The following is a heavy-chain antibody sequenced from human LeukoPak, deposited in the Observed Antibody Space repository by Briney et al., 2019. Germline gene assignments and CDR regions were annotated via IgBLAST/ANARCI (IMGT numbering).Heavy chain of an antibody. CDR2: VGRDGVTT. J-gene: IGHJ6*02. Sequence: PGGSLRLSCTASGFSISFHSMSWVRQAPGKGLEWVSIVGRDGVTTYFADFVKGRFTISRDNSKNTLYLQMNSLRAEDTAVYYCARAGGGVYDYYGMDVWGQGTTVTVSS. CDR1: GFSISFHS. V-gene: IGHV3-23*01. D-gene: IGHD3-16*01. CDR3: ARAGGGVYDYYGMDV.